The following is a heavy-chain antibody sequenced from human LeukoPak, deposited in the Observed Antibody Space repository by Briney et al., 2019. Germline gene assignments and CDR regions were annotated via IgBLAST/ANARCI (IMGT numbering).Heavy chain of an antibody. Sequence: GGSLRLSCAASAFTFSTYSVYWVRQAPGKGLEWVAAISYDGPNKNYADSVKGRFTISRDNSKNTLYLQMNSLRAEDTAVYYCARGLRIAVAGNIDYWGQGTLVTVSS. CDR1: AFTFSTYS. CDR2: ISYDGPNK. V-gene: IGHV3-30*04. CDR3: ARGLRIAVAGNIDY. D-gene: IGHD6-19*01. J-gene: IGHJ4*02.